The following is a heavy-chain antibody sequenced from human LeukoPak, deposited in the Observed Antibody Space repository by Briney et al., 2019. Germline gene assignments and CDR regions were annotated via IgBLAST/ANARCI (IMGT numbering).Heavy chain of an antibody. J-gene: IGHJ4*02. Sequence: PSETLSLTCSVSGTSISTNYWSWIRQPPGKGLEWIGYISYIGSTNYNPSLKSRVTMSVDTSKNHVSLKLSSVTTADTAVYYCARVTDWNDFDYWGQGTLVTVSS. CDR2: ISYIGST. CDR1: GTSISTNY. CDR3: ARVTDWNDFDY. D-gene: IGHD1-1*01. V-gene: IGHV4-59*01.